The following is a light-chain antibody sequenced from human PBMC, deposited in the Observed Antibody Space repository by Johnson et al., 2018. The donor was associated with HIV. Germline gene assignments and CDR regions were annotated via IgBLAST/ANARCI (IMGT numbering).Light chain of an antibody. CDR1: SSNIGNNY. CDR2: ENN. CDR3: GTWDGSLSAEV. Sequence: QSVLTQPPSVSAAPGQKVTISCSGSSSNIGNNYVSWYQQLPGTAPKLLIYENNKRPSGIPDRFSGSKSGTSATLGITGLQTGDEADYYCGTWDGSLSAEVFGTGTKVTVL. J-gene: IGLJ1*01. V-gene: IGLV1-51*02.